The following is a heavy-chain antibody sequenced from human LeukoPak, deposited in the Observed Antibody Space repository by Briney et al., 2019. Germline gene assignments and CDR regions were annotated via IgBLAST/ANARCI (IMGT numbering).Heavy chain of an antibody. V-gene: IGHV4-39*07. CDR1: GGSISSSSYY. CDR2: IYYSGST. CDR3: ARVVRAGSGWWDFDY. Sequence: PSETLSLTCTVSGGSISSSSYYWGWIRQPPGKGLEWIGSIYYSGSTYYNPSLKSRVTISVDTSKNQFSLKLSSVTAADTAVYYCARVVRAGSGWWDFDYWGQGTLVTVSS. D-gene: IGHD6-19*01. J-gene: IGHJ4*02.